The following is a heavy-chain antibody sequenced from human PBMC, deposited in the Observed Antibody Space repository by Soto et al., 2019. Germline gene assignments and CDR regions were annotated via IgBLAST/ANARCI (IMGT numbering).Heavy chain of an antibody. V-gene: IGHV3-21*01. CDR1: GFTFSSYS. Sequence: GGSLRLSCAASGFTFSSYSMSWVRQAPGKGLEWVSSISSSSSYIYYADSVKGRFTISRDNAKNSLYLQMNSLRAEDTAVYYCARDPGFWTHFDYWGQGTLVTVSS. CDR3: ARDPGFWTHFDY. D-gene: IGHD3-3*01. CDR2: ISSSSSYI. J-gene: IGHJ4*02.